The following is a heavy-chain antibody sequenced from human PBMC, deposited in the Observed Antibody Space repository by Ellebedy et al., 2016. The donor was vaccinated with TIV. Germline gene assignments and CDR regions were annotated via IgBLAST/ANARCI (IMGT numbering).Heavy chain of an antibody. CDR2: ISGYNDNT. D-gene: IGHD6-6*01. V-gene: IGHV1-18*04. CDR3: ARGGISARPAFDF. CDR1: GYTFTTYD. J-gene: IGHJ4*02. Sequence: AASVKASCKASGYTFTTYDISWVRQAPGQGLEWMGWISGYNDNTNYAQKIQGRVTITTDTSTNTAYMELRSLRSDDTAVYYCARGGISARPAFDFWGQGSLVTVSS.